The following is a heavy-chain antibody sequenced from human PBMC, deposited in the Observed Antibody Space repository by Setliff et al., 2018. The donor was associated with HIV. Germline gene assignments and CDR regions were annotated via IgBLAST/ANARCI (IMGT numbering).Heavy chain of an antibody. CDR2: IVGGGGRT. CDR3: AKGGDI. CDR1: GFSFSGNA. J-gene: IGHJ3*02. D-gene: IGHD1-26*01. Sequence: PGGSLKLSCAASGFSFSGNAMSWVRQAPGKGLEWVSGIVGGGGRTYYADSVKGRFTISRDISKNTLYLQMNSLRVEDRAVYYCAKGGDIWGQGTMVTVSS. V-gene: IGHV3-23*01.